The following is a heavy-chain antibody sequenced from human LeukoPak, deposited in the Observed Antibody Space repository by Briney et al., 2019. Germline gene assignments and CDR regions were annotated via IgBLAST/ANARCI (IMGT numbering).Heavy chain of an antibody. CDR3: ARFPGDY. Sequence: PGGSLRLSCAASGFPFSSYWMAWVRQAPGKGLEWVAVIWYDGSNKYYADSVKGRFTISRDNSKNTLYLQMNSLRAEDTAVYYCARFPGDYWGQGTLVTVSS. CDR2: IWYDGSNK. V-gene: IGHV3-33*08. CDR1: GFPFSSYW. J-gene: IGHJ4*02.